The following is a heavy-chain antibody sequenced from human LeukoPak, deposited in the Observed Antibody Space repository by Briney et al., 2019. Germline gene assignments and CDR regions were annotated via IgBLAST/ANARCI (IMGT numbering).Heavy chain of an antibody. CDR1: GGSISSGGYY. CDR3: AREHSSSWHYFDY. J-gene: IGHJ4*02. V-gene: IGHV4-31*03. Sequence: SETLSLTCTVSGGSISSGGYYWSWIRQHPGKGLEWIGYIYYSGSTYYNPSLKGRVTISVDTSKNQFSLKLSSVTAADTAVYYCAREHSSSWHYFDYWGQGTLVTVSS. D-gene: IGHD6-13*01. CDR2: IYYSGST.